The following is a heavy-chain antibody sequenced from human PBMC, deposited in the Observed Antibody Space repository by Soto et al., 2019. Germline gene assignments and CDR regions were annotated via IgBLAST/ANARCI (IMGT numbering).Heavy chain of an antibody. V-gene: IGHV4-31*03. CDR3: ARVLSGGAQQQLDWGSNDY. CDR2: IYYSGST. D-gene: IGHD6-13*01. J-gene: IGHJ4*02. CDR1: GGSISSGGYY. Sequence: SETLSLTCTVSGGSISSGGYYWSWIRQHPGKGLEWIGYIYYSGSTYYNPSLKSRVTISVDTSKNQFSLKLSSVTAADTAVYYCARVLSGGAQQQLDWGSNDYWGQGTLVTVSS.